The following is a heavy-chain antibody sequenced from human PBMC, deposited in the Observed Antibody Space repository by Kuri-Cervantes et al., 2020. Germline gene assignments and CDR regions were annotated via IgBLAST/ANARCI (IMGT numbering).Heavy chain of an antibody. CDR1: GGSFSDYF. CDR2: INHRGRT. D-gene: IGHD5-12*01. V-gene: IGHV4-34*01. Sequence: GSLRLSCAVFGGSFSDYFWTWIRQTPGMGLEWIGEINHRGRTNYNPSLKSRVTISVDTSKNQFSLKLSSVTAADTAVYYCASYSGYDFWRSLYYFDYWGQGALVTVSS. CDR3: ASYSGYDFWRSLYYFDY. J-gene: IGHJ4*02.